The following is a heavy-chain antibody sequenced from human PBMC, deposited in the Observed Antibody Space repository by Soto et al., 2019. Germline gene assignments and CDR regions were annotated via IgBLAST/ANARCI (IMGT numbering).Heavy chain of an antibody. CDR2: IYYSGST. V-gene: IGHV4-31*03. D-gene: IGHD3-22*01. Sequence: QVQLQESGPGLVKPSQTLSLTCTVSGGSISSGGYYWSWIRQHPGKGLEWIGYIYYSGSTYYNPSLKSRVTISVDTSKNQFSLKLSSVTAADTAVYYCARADLGYYYDSSGYVIFDYWGQGTLVTVSS. CDR3: ARADLGYYYDSSGYVIFDY. CDR1: GGSISSGGYY. J-gene: IGHJ4*02.